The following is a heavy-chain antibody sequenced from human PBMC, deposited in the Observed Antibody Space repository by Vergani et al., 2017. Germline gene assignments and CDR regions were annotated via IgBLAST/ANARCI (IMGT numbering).Heavy chain of an antibody. CDR3: ARDLPDYGGNSGLFDY. V-gene: IGHV4-59*01. J-gene: IGHJ4*02. D-gene: IGHD4-23*01. Sequence: QVQLQESGPGLVKPSETLSLTCTVSGGSISSYYWSWIRQPPGKGLEWIGYIYYSGSTNYNTSLKSRVTISVDTSKNQFSLKLSSVTAADTAVYYCARDLPDYGGNSGLFDYWGQGTLVTVSS. CDR2: IYYSGST. CDR1: GGSISSYY.